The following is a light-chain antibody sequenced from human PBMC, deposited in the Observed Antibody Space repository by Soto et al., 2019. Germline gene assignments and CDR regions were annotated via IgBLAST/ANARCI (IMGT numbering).Light chain of an antibody. CDR3: QQSFNFPRT. CDR1: QSISSS. V-gene: IGKV1-39*01. Sequence: DIQMTQAASSLAASVGEAVTITCRASQSISSSFNWFQHSPGQPPNPLLFAAPNSHAGVPPRFSGSGSGTSFSLTIRSLQPEDFATYYCQQSFNFPRTFGPGTKVDIK. CDR2: AAP. J-gene: IGKJ1*01.